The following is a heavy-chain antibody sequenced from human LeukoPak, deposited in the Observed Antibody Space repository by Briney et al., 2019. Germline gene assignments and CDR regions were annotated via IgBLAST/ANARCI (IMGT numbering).Heavy chain of an antibody. CDR2: IKQDGSEK. V-gene: IGHV3-7*01. D-gene: IGHD3-22*01. CDR1: GFTFSSYW. CDR3: ARGRSEYYYDSSGYINFDY. Sequence: GGSPRLSCAVSGFTFSSYWMSWVRQASGKGLEWVANIKQDGSEKYYVDSVKGRFTISRDNAKNSLYLQMNSLRAEDTAVYYCARGRSEYYYDSSGYINFDYWGQGTLVTVSS. J-gene: IGHJ4*02.